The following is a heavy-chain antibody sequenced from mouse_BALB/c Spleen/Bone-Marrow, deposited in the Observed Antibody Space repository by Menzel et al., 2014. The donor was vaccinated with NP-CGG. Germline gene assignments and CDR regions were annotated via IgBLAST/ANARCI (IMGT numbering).Heavy chain of an antibody. Sequence: VMLVESGPGLVAPSQSLSITCTVSGFSLTSYGLSWVRQPPGKGLEWLGIIXGDGSTNYHSALISRLSISKDNSKSQVFLKLNSLQTDDTATYYCAKPTGNYLFPYWGQGTLVTVSA. CDR3: AKPTGNYLFPY. J-gene: IGHJ3*01. CDR1: GFSLTSYG. CDR2: IXGDGST. D-gene: IGHD2-1*01. V-gene: IGHV2-3*01.